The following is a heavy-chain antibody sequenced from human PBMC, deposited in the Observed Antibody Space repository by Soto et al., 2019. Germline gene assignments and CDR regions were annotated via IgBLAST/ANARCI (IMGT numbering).Heavy chain of an antibody. V-gene: IGHV3-23*01. CDR1: GFTFKNYA. CDR2: ITYDGTDT. CDR3: AKGYYDILTGYYRIYYFDY. J-gene: IGHJ4*02. Sequence: GGSLRLSCAASGFTFKNYAMSWVRQVPGKGLEWVSAITYDGTDTYSAESVKGRFTISRDNSKNTLYLQMNSLRAEDTAVYYCAKGYYDILTGYYRIYYFDYWGQGTLVTVSS. D-gene: IGHD3-9*01.